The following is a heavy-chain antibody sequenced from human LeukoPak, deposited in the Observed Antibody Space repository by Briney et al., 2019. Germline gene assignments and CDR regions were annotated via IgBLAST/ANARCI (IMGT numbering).Heavy chain of an antibody. CDR1: GGSISSANYY. V-gene: IGHV4-39*01. CDR2: IYYSGNT. Sequence: SETLSLTCTVSGGSISSANYYWGWIRQPPGKGLEWIGSIYYSGNTYYNPSLKSRITISVDTSKNQFSLRLSSVTAADTAVYYCARGETYYYDSSGYWYYFDYWGQGILVTVSS. D-gene: IGHD3-22*01. J-gene: IGHJ4*02. CDR3: ARGETYYYDSSGYWYYFDY.